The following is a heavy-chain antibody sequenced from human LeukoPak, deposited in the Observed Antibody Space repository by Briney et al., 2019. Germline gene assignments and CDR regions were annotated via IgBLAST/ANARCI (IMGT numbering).Heavy chain of an antibody. V-gene: IGHV3-23*01. CDR3: ARAGSRANNWFDP. J-gene: IGHJ5*02. Sequence: GGSLRLSCAASGFTFSRYAMSWVRQAPGKGLEWVSGISESGGSTYYTDSVKGRFTISRDNSKNTLYLQMNSLRAEDTAVYYCARAGSRANNWFDPWGQGTLVTVSS. CDR2: ISESGGST. CDR1: GFTFSRYA.